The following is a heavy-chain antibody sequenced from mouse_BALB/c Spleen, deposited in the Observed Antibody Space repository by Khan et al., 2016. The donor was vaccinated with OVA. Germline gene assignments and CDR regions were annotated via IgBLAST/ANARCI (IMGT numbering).Heavy chain of an antibody. V-gene: IGHV3-2*02. CDR2: ISYSGRH. CDR3: ARAIYSGYAYFDY. CDR1: GYSITSDYA. J-gene: IGHJ2*01. D-gene: IGHD2-2*01. Sequence: EVQLVESGPGLVKPSQSLSLTCTVTGYSITSDYAWHWIRQFPGNKLEWMGYISYSGRHSYHPSLKSRISITRETSTTQFFLHLNSVTTEDTATYDCARAIYSGYAYFDYWGQGTTLTVSS.